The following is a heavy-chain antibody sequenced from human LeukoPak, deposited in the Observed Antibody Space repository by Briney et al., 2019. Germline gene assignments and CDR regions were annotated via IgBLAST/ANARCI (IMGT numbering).Heavy chain of an antibody. J-gene: IGHJ4*02. Sequence: GGSLRLSCAASGFTFSSYSMNWVRQAPGKGLEWVAFIGNDENNKKFADPVKGRFTISRDNSKSTVYLQMNSLRVEDTAVHYCAKDDYRYVDYWGQGTLVTVSS. CDR1: GFTFSSYS. D-gene: IGHD3-16*02. CDR3: AKDDYRYVDY. CDR2: IGNDENNK. V-gene: IGHV3-30*02.